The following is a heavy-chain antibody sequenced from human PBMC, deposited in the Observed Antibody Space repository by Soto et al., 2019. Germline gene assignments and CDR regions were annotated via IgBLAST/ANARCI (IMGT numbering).Heavy chain of an antibody. J-gene: IGHJ4*02. CDR3: ACTYYPANSGPFDY. V-gene: IGHV4-31*03. D-gene: IGHD1-26*01. CDR2: IYYSGTT. CDR1: GDSISSGGYY. Sequence: QVQLQASGPGLVKPSQTLSLTCTVSGDSISSGGYYWSWIRQHPERGLEWIGYIYYSGTTYYNPSLESRVTISADTSENQFSLKVNSVTVADTAVYYCACTYYPANSGPFDYWGQGTLVTVSS.